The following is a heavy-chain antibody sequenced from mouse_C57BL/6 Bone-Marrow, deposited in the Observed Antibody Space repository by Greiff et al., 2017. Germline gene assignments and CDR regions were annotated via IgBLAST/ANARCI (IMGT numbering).Heavy chain of an antibody. J-gene: IGHJ4*01. CDR2: INPNNGGT. V-gene: IGHV1-26*01. Sequence: VQLQQSGPELVKPGASVKISCKASGYTFTDYYMNWVKQSHGKSLEWIGDINPNNGGTSYNQKFKGKATLTVDKSSSTAYMELRSLTSEDSAVYYCARCHYYAMDYWGQGTSVTVSS. CDR1: GYTFTDYY. CDR3: ARCHYYAMDY.